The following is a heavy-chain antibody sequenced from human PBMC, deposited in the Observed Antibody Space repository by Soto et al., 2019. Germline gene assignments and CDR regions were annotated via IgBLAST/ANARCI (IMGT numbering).Heavy chain of an antibody. CDR2: SGSGGST. Sequence: EVQLLESGGGLVQPGGSLRLSCAASGFTFSSYAMSWVRQAPGKGLEWVSSGSGGSTYYADSVKGRFTISRDNSKNTLYLQMNSLRAEDTAVYYCAKPLDDYGDQGTLVTVSS. CDR1: GFTFSSYA. V-gene: IGHV3-23*01. J-gene: IGHJ4*02. CDR3: AKPLDDY.